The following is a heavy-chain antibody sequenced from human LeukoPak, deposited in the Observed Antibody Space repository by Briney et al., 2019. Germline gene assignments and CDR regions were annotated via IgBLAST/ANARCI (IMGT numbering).Heavy chain of an antibody. V-gene: IGHV3-53*01. CDR1: GFTVSSNY. Sequence: GGSLRLSCAASGFTVSSNYMSWVRQAPGKGLEWVSVIYSGGSTYYADSVKGRFTISRDNSKSTLYLQMNSLRAEDTAVYYCARDQGEAYCAGDCYSAAFDIWGQGTMVTVSS. D-gene: IGHD2-21*02. CDR3: ARDQGEAYCAGDCYSAAFDI. J-gene: IGHJ3*02. CDR2: IYSGGST.